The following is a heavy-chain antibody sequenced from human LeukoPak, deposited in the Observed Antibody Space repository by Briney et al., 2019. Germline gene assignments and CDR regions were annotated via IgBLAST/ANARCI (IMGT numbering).Heavy chain of an antibody. J-gene: IGHJ4*02. CDR1: GYIVTSNG. CDR3: ARDRDYMFDH. CDR2: ISAYNGNT. Sequence: GASVKVSCKASGYIVTSNGISWVRQAPGQGLEWMGWISAYNGNTDYAQKFWGRVTMTTDTSTSTAYMELRSLKSDDTAVYYCARDRDYMFDHWGQGTLVTVST. D-gene: IGHD4-11*01. V-gene: IGHV1-18*01.